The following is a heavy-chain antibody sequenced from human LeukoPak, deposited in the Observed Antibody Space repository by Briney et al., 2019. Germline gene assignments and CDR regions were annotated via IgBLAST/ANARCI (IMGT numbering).Heavy chain of an antibody. CDR3: ARRMATTYYYYYYMDV. J-gene: IGHJ6*03. D-gene: IGHD5-24*01. V-gene: IGHV4-39*07. Sequence: SEALSLTCTVSGGSISSSSYYWGWIRQPPGKGLEWIGEINHSGSTNYNPSLKSRVTISVDTSKNQFSLKLSSVTAADTAVYYCARRMATTYYYYYYMDVWGKGTTVTISS. CDR1: GGSISSSSYY. CDR2: INHSGST.